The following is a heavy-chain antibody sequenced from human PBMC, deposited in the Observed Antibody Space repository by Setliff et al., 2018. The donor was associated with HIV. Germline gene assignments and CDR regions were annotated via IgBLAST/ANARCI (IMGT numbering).Heavy chain of an antibody. CDR2: IHSSGTT. CDR1: GGSFSSSTYS. V-gene: IGHV4-39*07. Sequence: ETLSLTCTVSGGSFSSSTYSWGWIRQPPGMGLEWIGSIHSSGTTDYNPSLKSRVAMSVDTSRSQFSLKLRSVTAADTAVYYCARDSSAPYFQHWGQGTLVTVSS. J-gene: IGHJ1*01. CDR3: ARDSSAPYFQH.